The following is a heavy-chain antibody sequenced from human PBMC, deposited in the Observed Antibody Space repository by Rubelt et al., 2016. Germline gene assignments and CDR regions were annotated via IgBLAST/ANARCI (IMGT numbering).Heavy chain of an antibody. V-gene: IGHV3-33*08. CDR2: IWYDGSQK. CDR3: ARDRARGTAGFWAADY. Sequence: VQLLESGGGLVQPGGSLRLSCAASGFTFSSYAMSWVRQAPGKGLEWVAVIWYDGSQKYHADAVKGRFTISRDNSKNTLYLQRNSLGPEDTAVYYWARDRARGTAGFWAADYWGQGTLVTVSS. D-gene: IGHD3-3*01. CDR1: GFTFSSYA. J-gene: IGHJ4*02.